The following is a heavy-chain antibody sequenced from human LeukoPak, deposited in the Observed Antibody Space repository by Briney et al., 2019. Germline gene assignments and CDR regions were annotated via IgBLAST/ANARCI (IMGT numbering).Heavy chain of an antibody. D-gene: IGHD4-17*01. Sequence: ASVKVSCKASGGTFSSYAISWVRQAPGQGLEWMGWMSAYNGNTNYAQKLQGRVTMTTDTSTNTSYVELRSLRSDDTAVYYCATVGYGEHRFGYWFDPWGQGTLVTVSS. J-gene: IGHJ5*02. CDR1: GGTFSSYA. CDR2: MSAYNGNT. V-gene: IGHV1-18*01. CDR3: ATVGYGEHRFGYWFDP.